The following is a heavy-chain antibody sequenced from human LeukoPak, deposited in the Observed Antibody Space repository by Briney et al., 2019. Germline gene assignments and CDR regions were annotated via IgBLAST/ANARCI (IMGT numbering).Heavy chain of an antibody. CDR1: GGSISSYY. CDR2: IFYSGST. J-gene: IGHJ4*02. CDR3: ARTLYCGGDCYYVDS. D-gene: IGHD2-21*02. Sequence: SETLSLTCTVSGGSISSYYWTWIRQPPGKGLEWIGYIFYSGSTTYNSSLKSRVTISVDTSKNQFSLRLSSVTAADTAVYYCARTLYCGGDCYYVDSWGQGTLVTVSS. V-gene: IGHV4-59*01.